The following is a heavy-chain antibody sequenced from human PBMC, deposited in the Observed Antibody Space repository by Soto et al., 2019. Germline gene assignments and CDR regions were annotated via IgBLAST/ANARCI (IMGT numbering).Heavy chain of an antibody. CDR2: IKKDASER. J-gene: IGHJ6*02. CDR1: GFMLSIYW. D-gene: IGHD2-21*02. Sequence: EVQVEESGGGLVQPGGSLRLSCAASGFMLSIYWMSWVRQAPGKGLEWVANIKKDASERYYVDSVKGRFTISRDNARNLLHLEMSSLRAEDTAVYFCVGGDWNGGLDVWGQGTTVIVSS. V-gene: IGHV3-7*01. CDR3: VGGDWNGGLDV.